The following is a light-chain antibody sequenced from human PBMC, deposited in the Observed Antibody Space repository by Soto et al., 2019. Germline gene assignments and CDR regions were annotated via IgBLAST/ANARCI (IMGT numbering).Light chain of an antibody. CDR3: QQYINGGT. CDR1: QSVSSN. CDR2: GAS. Sequence: EIVMTQSPATLSVSPGERATLSCRASQSVSSNLAWYQQKPGQAPRLLIYGASTRATGIPARFSGSGSGTEFTLTISSLQSEDFAVYYCQQYINGGTFGQGTKVEIK. V-gene: IGKV3-15*01. J-gene: IGKJ1*01.